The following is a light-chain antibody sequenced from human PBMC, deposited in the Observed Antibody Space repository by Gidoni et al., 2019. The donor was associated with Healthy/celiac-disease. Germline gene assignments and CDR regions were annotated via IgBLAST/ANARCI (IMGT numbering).Light chain of an antibody. Sequence: IRMSPSPSSFSASTGDRVTSTCRASQGISSYLAWYQQKPGKAPKLLIDAASTLQSGVPSRFSGSGSGTDFTLTISCLQSEDFATYYCQQYYSYPLTFGGGTKVEIK. V-gene: IGKV1-8*01. CDR1: QGISSY. CDR3: QQYYSYPLT. J-gene: IGKJ4*01. CDR2: AAS.